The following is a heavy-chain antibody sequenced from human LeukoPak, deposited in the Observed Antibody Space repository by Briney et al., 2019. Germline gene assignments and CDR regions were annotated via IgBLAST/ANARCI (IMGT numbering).Heavy chain of an antibody. V-gene: IGHV3-7*01. CDR3: ARGWNYAFRFDN. CDR1: GFTFSDYW. CDR2: IKQDGGEK. D-gene: IGHD1-7*01. J-gene: IGHJ4*02. Sequence: PGGSLRLSCAASGFTFSDYWMTWVRQAPGEGLEWVAHIKQDGGEKYYVDSDKGRFTISRDNAKNLVYLQMNSLRAEDTAVYYCARGWNYAFRFDNWGQGTLVTVSS.